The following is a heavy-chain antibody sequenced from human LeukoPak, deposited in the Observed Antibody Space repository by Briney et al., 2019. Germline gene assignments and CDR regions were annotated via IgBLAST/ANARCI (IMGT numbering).Heavy chain of an antibody. CDR2: ITSSSDYV. Sequence: GGSLRLSCTASGFTFSSYSMNWVRQAPGKGLEWVSSITSSSDYVYYADSVKGRFTISRDNAENSLHLQMNSLRADDTAVYYCTREFKSGYGMWAWGQGTLVTVSS. V-gene: IGHV3-21*01. CDR3: TREFKSGYGMWA. J-gene: IGHJ5*02. D-gene: IGHD5-18*01. CDR1: GFTFSSYS.